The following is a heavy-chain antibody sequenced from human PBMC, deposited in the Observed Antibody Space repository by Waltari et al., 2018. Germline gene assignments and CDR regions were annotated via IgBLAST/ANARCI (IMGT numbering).Heavy chain of an antibody. Sequence: EVQLVESGGNLIQPGGSLRLSCASSVFTVRTTFISWVRQAPGKGLEWVSIMYSGGNTYYAGSVKGGFTISRDNYKNMVYLEMNSLRAEDTAVYYCAKQSPSYTRGWYPLESWGPGTLVTVSP. CDR3: AKQSPSYTRGWYPLES. D-gene: IGHD6-19*01. CDR2: MYSGGNT. CDR1: VFTVRTTF. V-gene: IGHV3-53*01. J-gene: IGHJ4*02.